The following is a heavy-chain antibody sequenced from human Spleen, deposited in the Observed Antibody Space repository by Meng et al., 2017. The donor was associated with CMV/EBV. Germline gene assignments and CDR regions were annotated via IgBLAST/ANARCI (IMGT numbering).Heavy chain of an antibody. CDR2: INPNNYNT. D-gene: IGHD3-10*01. Sequence: ASVKVSCKASGYTFTNYDINWVRRATGQGLEWLGWINPNNYNTDYAHQFQGRVTMTRTTSISTAYLELSGLRSEDTAVYYCARGRAGSGSPYYFDYWGQGTLVTVSS. J-gene: IGHJ4*02. CDR1: GYTFTNYD. CDR3: ARGRAGSGSPYYFDY. V-gene: IGHV1-8*01.